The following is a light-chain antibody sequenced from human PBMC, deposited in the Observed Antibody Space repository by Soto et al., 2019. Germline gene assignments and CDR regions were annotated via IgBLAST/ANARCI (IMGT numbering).Light chain of an antibody. CDR3: CSYAGSDYV. CDR2: EVS. Sequence: QSVLTQPASVSGSPGQSITISCTGTSSDVGSYNLVSWYQQHPGKAPKLMIYEVSKRPSGVSNRFSGSKSGNTASLTTSGLQAEDEADYYCCSYAGSDYVFGTGTKVTVL. V-gene: IGLV2-23*02. CDR1: SSDVGSYNL. J-gene: IGLJ1*01.